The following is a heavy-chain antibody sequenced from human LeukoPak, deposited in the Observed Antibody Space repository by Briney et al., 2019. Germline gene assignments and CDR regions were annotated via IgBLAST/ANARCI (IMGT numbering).Heavy chain of an antibody. D-gene: IGHD4-23*01. J-gene: IGHJ6*03. CDR1: GFTFDDYG. Sequence: GGSLRLSCAASGFTFDDYGMGWVRQAPGKGLEWVSGINWNGGSTGYADSVKGRFTISRDNSKNSLYLQMNSLRAEDTALYYCARGAYGGASDYYYYMDVWGKGTTVTVSS. V-gene: IGHV3-20*04. CDR2: INWNGGST. CDR3: ARGAYGGASDYYYYMDV.